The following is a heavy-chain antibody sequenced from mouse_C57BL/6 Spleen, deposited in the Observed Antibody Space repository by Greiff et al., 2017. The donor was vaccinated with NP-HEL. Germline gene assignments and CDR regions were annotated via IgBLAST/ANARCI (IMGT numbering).Heavy chain of an antibody. J-gene: IGHJ4*01. Sequence: VQLQQSGPELVKPGASVKISCKASGYTFTDYYMNWVKQSHGKSLEWIGDINPNNGGTSYNQKFKGKATLTVDKSSSTAYMELRSLTSEDSAVYYCARRSPFYSYYAMDYWGQGTSVTVSS. CDR1: GYTFTDYY. CDR3: ARRSPFYSYYAMDY. CDR2: INPNNGGT. D-gene: IGHD2-1*01. V-gene: IGHV1-26*01.